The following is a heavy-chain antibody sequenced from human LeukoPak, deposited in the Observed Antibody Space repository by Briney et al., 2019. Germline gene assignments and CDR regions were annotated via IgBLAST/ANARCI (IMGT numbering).Heavy chain of an antibody. Sequence: PSQTLSLTCTVSGGSISSGGYYWNWIRQPAGKGLEWIGRIYTSGSTNYNPSLKSRVTVSVDTSKNQFSLKLSSVTAADTAVYYCARISYSSSWYSNYYYYYYMDVWGKGTTVTISS. CDR1: GGSISSGGYY. J-gene: IGHJ6*03. D-gene: IGHD6-13*01. CDR2: IYTSGST. CDR3: ARISYSSSWYSNYYYYYYMDV. V-gene: IGHV4-61*02.